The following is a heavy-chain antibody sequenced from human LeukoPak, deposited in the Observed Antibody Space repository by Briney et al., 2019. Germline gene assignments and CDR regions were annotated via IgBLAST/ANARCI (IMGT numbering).Heavy chain of an antibody. D-gene: IGHD3-3*01. CDR3: AKARDDFWSGYYITVERSNFDY. J-gene: IGHJ4*02. Sequence: PGGSLRLSCAASGFTLSSYGMHWVRQAPGKGLEWVAFIRYDGSNKYYADSVKGRFTISRDNSKNTLYLQMNSLRAEDTAVYYCAKARDDFWSGYYITVERSNFDYWGQGTLVTVSS. CDR2: IRYDGSNK. CDR1: GFTLSSYG. V-gene: IGHV3-30*02.